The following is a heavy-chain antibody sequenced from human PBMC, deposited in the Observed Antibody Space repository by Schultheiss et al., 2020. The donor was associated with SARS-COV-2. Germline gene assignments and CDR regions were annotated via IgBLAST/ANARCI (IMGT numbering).Heavy chain of an antibody. V-gene: IGHV4-34*01. Sequence: ESLKISCAASGFTFSSYSINWVRQPPGKGLEWIGEINHSGSTNYNPSLKSRVTISVDTSKNQFSLKLSSVTAADTAVYYCARGIAVAGRGYFDYWGQGTLVTVSS. CDR1: GFTFSSYS. CDR3: ARGIAVAGRGYFDY. D-gene: IGHD6-19*01. CDR2: INHSGST. J-gene: IGHJ4*02.